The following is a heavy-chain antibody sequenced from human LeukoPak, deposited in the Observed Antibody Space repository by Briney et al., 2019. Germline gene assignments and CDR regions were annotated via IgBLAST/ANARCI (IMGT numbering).Heavy chain of an antibody. Sequence: SQTLSLTCTVSGGSISSGSYYWSWIRQPAGKGLEWIGRIYTSGSTNYNPSLKSRVTISVDTSKNQFSLKLSSVTAADTAVYYCARDRIYYDSSGSLDAFDPWGQGTLVTVSS. J-gene: IGHJ5*02. CDR2: IYTSGST. CDR1: GGSISSGSYY. CDR3: ARDRIYYDSSGSLDAFDP. D-gene: IGHD3-22*01. V-gene: IGHV4-61*02.